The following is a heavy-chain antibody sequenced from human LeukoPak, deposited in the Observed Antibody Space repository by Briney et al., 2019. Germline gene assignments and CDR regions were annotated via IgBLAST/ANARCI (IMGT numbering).Heavy chain of an antibody. D-gene: IGHD1-1*01. CDR3: ARSKWSGTIPDAFDI. J-gene: IGHJ3*02. CDR1: GYTFTSYG. Sequence: ASVKVSCKASGYTFTSYGISWVRQAPGQGLEWMGWISAYNGNTNYAQKLQGRVTMTTDTSTSTAYMELRSLRSDDTAVYYCARSKWSGTIPDAFDIWGQGTMVTVSS. V-gene: IGHV1-18*01. CDR2: ISAYNGNT.